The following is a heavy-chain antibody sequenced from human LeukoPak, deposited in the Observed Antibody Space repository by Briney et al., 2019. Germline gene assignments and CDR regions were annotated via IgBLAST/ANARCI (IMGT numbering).Heavy chain of an antibody. CDR2: ISYDGSNR. V-gene: IGHV3-30-3*01. D-gene: IGHD6-19*01. J-gene: IGHJ5*02. CDR3: ARDMSSIAVAGIDPYNWFDP. CDR1: GFTFSSYA. Sequence: PGGSLRLSCAASGFTFSSYAMHWVRQAPGKGLEWVAVISYDGSNRYYADSVKGRFTISRDNSKNTLYLQMNSLRAEDTAVHYCARDMSSIAVAGIDPYNWFDPWGQGTLVTVSS.